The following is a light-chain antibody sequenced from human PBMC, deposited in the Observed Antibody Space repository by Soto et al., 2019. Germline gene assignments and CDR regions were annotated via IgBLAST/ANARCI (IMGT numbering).Light chain of an antibody. CDR3: QQYNNWPPT. CDR2: GAS. V-gene: IGKV3-15*01. CDR1: QSVSSN. J-gene: IGKJ1*01. Sequence: EIVLTQSPATLSLSPGERATLSCGASQSVSSNLAWYLQKPGQAPRLLIYGASTRATGIPARFSGSGSGTEFTLTISSLQSEDFAVYYCQQYNNWPPTFGQGTKVDIK.